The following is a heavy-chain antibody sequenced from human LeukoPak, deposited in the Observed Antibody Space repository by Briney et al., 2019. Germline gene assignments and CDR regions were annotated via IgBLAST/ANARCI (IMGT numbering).Heavy chain of an antibody. V-gene: IGHV3-21*01. J-gene: IGHJ4*02. CDR2: ISSSSSYI. CDR1: GFTFSSYE. D-gene: IGHD1-1*01. Sequence: GGSLRLSCAASGFTFSSYEMNWVRQAPGKGLEWVSSISSSSSYIYYADSVKGRFTISRDNAKNSLYLQMNSLRAEDTAVYYCAREGGDNWYTIDYWGQGTLVTVSS. CDR3: AREGGDNWYTIDY.